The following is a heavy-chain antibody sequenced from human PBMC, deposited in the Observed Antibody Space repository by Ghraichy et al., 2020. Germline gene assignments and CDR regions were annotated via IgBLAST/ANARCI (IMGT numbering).Heavy chain of an antibody. J-gene: IGHJ6*02. CDR2: IYYSGST. Sequence: SETLSLTCTVSGGSISSGGYYWSWIRQHPGKGLEWIGYIYYSGSTYYNPSLKSRVTISVDTSKNQFSLKLSSVTAADTAVYYCARYSSGYYNGMDVWGQGTTVTVSS. V-gene: IGHV4-31*03. CDR1: GGSISSGGYY. CDR3: ARYSSGYYNGMDV. D-gene: IGHD3-22*01.